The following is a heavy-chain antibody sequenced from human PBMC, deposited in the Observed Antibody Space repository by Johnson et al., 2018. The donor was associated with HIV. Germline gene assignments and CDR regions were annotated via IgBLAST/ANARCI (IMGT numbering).Heavy chain of an antibody. D-gene: IGHD2-21*02. CDR3: ARDAEEYCGGDCYL. CDR2: ISWHSGTI. CDR1: GFRFDDYA. Sequence: VQLVESGGGLVQPGRSLRLSCAASGFRFDDYAMHWVRQAPGKGLEWVSGISWHSGTIGYANSVKGRFTISRDNSKNTLYLQMNSLRDEDTAVYYCARDAEEYCGGDCYLWGLG. J-gene: IGHJ2*01. V-gene: IGHV3-9*01.